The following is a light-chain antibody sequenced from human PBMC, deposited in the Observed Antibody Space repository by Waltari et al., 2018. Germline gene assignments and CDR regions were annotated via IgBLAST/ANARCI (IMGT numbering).Light chain of an antibody. CDR1: QAIVTN. CDR2: AAS. J-gene: IGKJ1*01. Sequence: EIVMTQSPDTLSVSPGERATLACRASQAIVTNSAWYQQKPGQTPRLLIYAASTRATGIPARFSGSGSGTEFTLTISSLQSEDFAVYYCQHYNNFPPAFGQGTKVEIK. CDR3: QHYNNFPPA. V-gene: IGKV3-15*01.